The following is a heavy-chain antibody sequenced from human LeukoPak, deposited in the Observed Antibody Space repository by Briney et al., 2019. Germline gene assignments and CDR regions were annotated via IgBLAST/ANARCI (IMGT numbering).Heavy chain of an antibody. D-gene: IGHD6-13*01. CDR1: GGSISSGGYY. Sequence: SSETLSLTCTVSGGSISSGGYYWSWIRQHPGKGLEWIGYIYYSGSTYYNPSLKSRVTISVDTSKNQFSLKLSSVTAADMAVYYCARDDSSSWHQIDYWGQGTLVTVSS. CDR2: IYYSGST. CDR3: ARDDSSSWHQIDY. V-gene: IGHV4-31*03. J-gene: IGHJ4*02.